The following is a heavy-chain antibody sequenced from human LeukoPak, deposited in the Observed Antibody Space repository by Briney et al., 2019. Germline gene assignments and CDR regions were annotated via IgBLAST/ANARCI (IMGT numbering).Heavy chain of an antibody. CDR3: ASRSIAAAGAWYFDY. D-gene: IGHD6-13*01. V-gene: IGHV4-4*07. CDR2: IYTSGST. J-gene: IGHJ4*02. CDR1: GGSTSSYY. Sequence: PSETLSLTCTVSGGSTSSYYRSWIRQPAGKGLEWIGRIYTSGSTNYNPSLKSRVTMSVDTSKNQFSLKLSSVTAADTAVYYCASRSIAAAGAWYFDYWGQGTLVTVSS.